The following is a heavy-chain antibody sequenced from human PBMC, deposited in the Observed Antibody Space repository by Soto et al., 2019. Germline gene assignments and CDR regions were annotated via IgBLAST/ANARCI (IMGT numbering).Heavy chain of an antibody. D-gene: IGHD3-10*01. CDR3: AKAPGRFGDRTFYYFDY. Sequence: GGSLRLSCAASGFTFSSYAMSWVRQAPGKGLEWVSAISGSGGSTYYADSVKGRFTISRDNSKNTLYLQMNSLRAEDTAVYYCAKAPGRFGDRTFYYFDYWGQGTLVTVSS. CDR1: GFTFSSYA. J-gene: IGHJ4*02. CDR2: ISGSGGST. V-gene: IGHV3-23*01.